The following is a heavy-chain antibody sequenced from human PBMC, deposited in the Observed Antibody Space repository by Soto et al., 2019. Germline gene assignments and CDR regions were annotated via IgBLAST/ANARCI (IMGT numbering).Heavy chain of an antibody. CDR1: GYTFTNYW. V-gene: IGHV5-51*01. Sequence: GESLKISCKGSGYTFTNYWIGWVRQMPGKGPEWMGIIYPGGSDTKYNPSFQGQVTISADKSITTTYLQWSSLKASDTAIYYCAASICYYGMDVWGQGTTVTVS. J-gene: IGHJ6*02. CDR2: IYPGGSDT. CDR3: AASICYYGMDV.